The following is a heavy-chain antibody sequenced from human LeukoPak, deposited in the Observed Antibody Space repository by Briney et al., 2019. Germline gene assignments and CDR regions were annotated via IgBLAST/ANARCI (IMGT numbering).Heavy chain of an antibody. Sequence: PGGPLRLSCAASGFTFSSYAMSWVRQAPGKGLEWVSAISGSGGSTYYADSVKGRFTISRDNSKNTLYLQMNSLRAEDTAVYYCAKTDDILTGYYRAEYFQHWGQGTLVTVSS. D-gene: IGHD3-9*01. J-gene: IGHJ1*01. CDR1: GFTFSSYA. CDR3: AKTDDILTGYYRAEYFQH. V-gene: IGHV3-23*01. CDR2: ISGSGGST.